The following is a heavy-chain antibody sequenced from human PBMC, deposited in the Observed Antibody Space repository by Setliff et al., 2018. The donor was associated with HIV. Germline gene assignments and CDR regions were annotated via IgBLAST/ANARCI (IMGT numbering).Heavy chain of an antibody. CDR3: ARDHVFGSRTGFDP. CDR2: VNPNSGDA. V-gene: IGHV1-2*02. D-gene: IGHD3-10*01. J-gene: IGHJ5*02. Sequence: ASVKVSCKASGYTFTGHYLHWVRQAPGQGLEWLGWVNPNSGDAIYARNFQGRVTMTRDTSINAAYMELRGLRSDDTAVYYCARDHVFGSRTGFDPWGPGILVTVSS. CDR1: GYTFTGHY.